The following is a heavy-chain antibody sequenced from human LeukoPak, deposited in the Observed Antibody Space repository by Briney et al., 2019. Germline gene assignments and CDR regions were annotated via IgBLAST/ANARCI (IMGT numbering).Heavy chain of an antibody. V-gene: IGHV3-74*01. D-gene: IGHD5-18*01. CDR1: GSTFTDYW. CDR2: ISADGRMT. J-gene: IGHJ3*02. Sequence: PGGSLRLSCAASGSTFTDYWMHWVRQAPGKGLVWVSRISADGRMTDYEDSVKGRFTVSRDNAKNTLYLQMNWVRAEDTAVYYCARGGFTYGPATLGALDIWGQGTMVPVSS. CDR3: ARGGFTYGPATLGALDI.